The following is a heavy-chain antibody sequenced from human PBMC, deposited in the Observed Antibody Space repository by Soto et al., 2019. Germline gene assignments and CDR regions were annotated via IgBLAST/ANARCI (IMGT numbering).Heavy chain of an antibody. CDR2: IYPGDSDT. CDR3: AVYCSSTTCYSSGMDV. J-gene: IGHJ6*02. V-gene: IGHV5-51*01. Sequence: GESLKISCQGSGYNFADYWIGWVRQMPGKGLEWMGIIYPGDSDTRYSPSFQGQVTISADKSVSIAYLQWSSLKASDTAIYYCAVYCSSTTCYSSGMDVWGQGTTVTVSS. D-gene: IGHD2-2*01. CDR1: GYNFADYW.